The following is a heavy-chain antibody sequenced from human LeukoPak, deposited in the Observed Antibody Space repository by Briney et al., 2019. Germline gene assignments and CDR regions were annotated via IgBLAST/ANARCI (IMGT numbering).Heavy chain of an antibody. D-gene: IGHD6-13*01. CDR2: IIPILGIA. CDR3: ARVLAAAGYGMDV. Sequence: ASVKVSCTASGGTFSSYAISWVRQAPGQGLEWRGRIIPILGIANYAQKFQGRVTITADKSTSTAYMELSSLRSEDTAVYYCARVLAAAGYGMDVWGQGTTVTVSS. CDR1: GGTFSSYA. V-gene: IGHV1-69*04. J-gene: IGHJ6*02.